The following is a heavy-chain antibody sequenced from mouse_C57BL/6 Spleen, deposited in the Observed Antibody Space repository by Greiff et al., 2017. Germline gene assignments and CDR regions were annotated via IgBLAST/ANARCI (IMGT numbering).Heavy chain of an antibody. J-gene: IGHJ2*01. V-gene: IGHV5-4*01. D-gene: IGHD1-1*01. Sequence: EVMLVESGGGLVKPGGSLKLSCAASGFTFSSYAMSWVRQTPEKRLEWVATISDGGSYTYYPDNVKGRFTISRDNAKNNLYLQMSHLKSEDTAMYYCARDLSSSYGYWGQGTTLTVSS. CDR1: GFTFSSYA. CDR2: ISDGGSYT. CDR3: ARDLSSSYGY.